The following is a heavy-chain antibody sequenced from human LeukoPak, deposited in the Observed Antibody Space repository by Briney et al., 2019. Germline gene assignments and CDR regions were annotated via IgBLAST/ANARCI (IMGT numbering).Heavy chain of an antibody. CDR1: GFTFSSYA. CDR3: ARGATSHCYDY. D-gene: IGHD2-2*01. CDR2: ISGSGGST. J-gene: IGHJ4*02. V-gene: IGHV3-23*01. Sequence: GGSLRLSCAASGFTFSSYAMTWVRQAPGKGLEWVSVISGSGGSTYYADSVKGRFTISRDNSKNTLYLQMNSLRAEDTAVYYCARGATSHCYDYWGQGTLVTVSS.